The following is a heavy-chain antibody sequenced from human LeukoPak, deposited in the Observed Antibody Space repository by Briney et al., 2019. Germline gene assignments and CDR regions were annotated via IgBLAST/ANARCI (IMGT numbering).Heavy chain of an antibody. Sequence: SGGSLRLSCAASGFTFSDYAMSWVRQAPGKGLEWVSVISGTGGSTFYTDSVKGRFTISRDNSKNTLYLQMNSLRAEDTAVYYCAKDLDNWNDDYWGQGTLVTVSS. CDR2: ISGTGGST. D-gene: IGHD1-1*01. CDR1: GFTFSDYA. J-gene: IGHJ4*02. CDR3: AKDLDNWNDDY. V-gene: IGHV3-23*01.